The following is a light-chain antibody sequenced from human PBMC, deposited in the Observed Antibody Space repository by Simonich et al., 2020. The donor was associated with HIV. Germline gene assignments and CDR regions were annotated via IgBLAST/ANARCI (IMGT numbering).Light chain of an antibody. Sequence: DIQMIQSPSSLSASVGDRVTITCRESQTISSYLNWYQQKPGKAPTPLIYAASSLQSGVPSRFSGSGSGTDFTLTISSLQPEDFATYYCQQSFSTPLTFGGGTKVEIK. CDR3: QQSFSTPLT. J-gene: IGKJ4*01. V-gene: IGKV1-39*01. CDR1: QTISSY. CDR2: AAS.